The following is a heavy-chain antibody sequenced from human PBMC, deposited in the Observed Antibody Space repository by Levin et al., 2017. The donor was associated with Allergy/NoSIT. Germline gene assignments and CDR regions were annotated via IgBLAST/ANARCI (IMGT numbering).Heavy chain of an antibody. Sequence: PGGSLRLSCAASGFTFSTCAMGWVRQAPGKGLEWVSGISGSGGSTYYADSVKGRFTVSRDSSKNTLYLQMNSLRAEDSALYYCAKYNSNYRSRFDYWGQGTLVTVSS. CDR3: AKYNSNYRSRFDY. CDR1: GFTFSTCA. V-gene: IGHV3-23*01. D-gene: IGHD1-7*01. J-gene: IGHJ4*02. CDR2: ISGSGGST.